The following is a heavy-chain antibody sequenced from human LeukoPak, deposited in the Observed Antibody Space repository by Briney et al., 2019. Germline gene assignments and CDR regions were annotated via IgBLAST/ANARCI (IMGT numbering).Heavy chain of an antibody. CDR1: GFTFSSYG. V-gene: IGHV3-23*01. D-gene: IGHD6-19*01. Sequence: GGTLRLSCAASGFTFSSYGMSWVRQAPGKGLEWVSSLSGSGGSTYYSDSVKGRFTISRDSSENTVYLQMNSLRAEDTAVYYCARDRYSSGWYDYWGQGTVVIASS. CDR2: LSGSGGST. J-gene: IGHJ4*02. CDR3: ARDRYSSGWYDY.